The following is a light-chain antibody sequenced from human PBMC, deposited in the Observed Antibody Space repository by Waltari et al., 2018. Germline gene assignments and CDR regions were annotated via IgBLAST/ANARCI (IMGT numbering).Light chain of an antibody. V-gene: IGLV2-14*03. CDR3: SSYTSSSTYVV. Sequence: QSALTQPASVSGSPGQSLTISCTGTSSDVGAYNYVSWYQRHPGKAPKLIIFDVSNRPSGVSNRCSGSKSGDTASLTISGLQAEDEADYYCSSYTSSSTYVVFGGGTKLTVL. CDR2: DVS. J-gene: IGLJ2*01. CDR1: SSDVGAYNY.